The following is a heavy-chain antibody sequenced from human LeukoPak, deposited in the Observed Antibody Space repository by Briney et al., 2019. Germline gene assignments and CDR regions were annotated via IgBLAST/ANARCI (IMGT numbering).Heavy chain of an antibody. V-gene: IGHV4-34*01. CDR2: INHSGST. Sequence: SETLSLTCAVYGGSFSGYYWSWIRQPPGKGLEWIGEINHSGSTNYNPSLKSRVTISVDTSKNQFSLKLSSVTAADTAVYYCARGLMAFQWEVQDYWGQGTLVTVSS. CDR3: ARGLMAFQWEVQDY. CDR1: GGSFSGYY. D-gene: IGHD1-26*01. J-gene: IGHJ4*02.